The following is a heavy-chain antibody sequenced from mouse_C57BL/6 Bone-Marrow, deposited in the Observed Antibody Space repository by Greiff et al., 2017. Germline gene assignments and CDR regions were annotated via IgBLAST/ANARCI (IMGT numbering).Heavy chain of an antibody. CDR2: IYPGSGNT. CDR1: GYTFTDYY. CDR3: ARGDYGSSYWYFDV. J-gene: IGHJ1*03. V-gene: IGHV1-76*01. D-gene: IGHD1-1*01. Sequence: QVQLKQSGAELVRPGASVKLSCKASGYTFTDYYINWVKQRPGQGLEWIARIYPGSGNTSYNEKFKGKATLTAEKSSSTAYMQLSSLTSEDSAVYFCARGDYGSSYWYFDVWGTGTTVTGSS.